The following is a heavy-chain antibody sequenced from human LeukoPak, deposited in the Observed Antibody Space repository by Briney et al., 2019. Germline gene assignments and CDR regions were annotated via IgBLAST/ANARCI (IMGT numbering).Heavy chain of an antibody. Sequence: SETLSLTCAVSGGSISSYYWSWIRQPPGKGLEWIGYTYYSGTTNYNPSLKSRVTISVDTPKNQFSLKVNSMTAADTAVYYCAGARRSPRWFDPWGQGTLVSVSS. V-gene: IGHV4-59*08. CDR3: AGARRSPRWFDP. CDR1: GGSISSYY. J-gene: IGHJ5*02. CDR2: TYYSGTT. D-gene: IGHD1-26*01.